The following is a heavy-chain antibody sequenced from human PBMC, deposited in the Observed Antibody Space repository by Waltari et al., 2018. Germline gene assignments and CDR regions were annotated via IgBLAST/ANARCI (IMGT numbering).Heavy chain of an antibody. Sequence: QVQLQESGPGLVKPSQTLSLTCTVSGGSISRGGYYWSWIRQHPGKGLEWIGYIYYSGRTYYNPSLKSRVTISVDTSKNQFSLKLSSVTAADTAVYYCARDYYDSSGYYWVGLDYWGQGTLVTVSS. CDR2: IYYSGRT. J-gene: IGHJ4*02. D-gene: IGHD3-22*01. CDR1: GGSISRGGYY. V-gene: IGHV4-31*03. CDR3: ARDYYDSSGYYWVGLDY.